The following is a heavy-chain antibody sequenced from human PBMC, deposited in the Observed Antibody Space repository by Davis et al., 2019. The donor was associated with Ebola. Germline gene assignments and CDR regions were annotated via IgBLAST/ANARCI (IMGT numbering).Heavy chain of an antibody. V-gene: IGHV3-21*01. Sequence: GESLKISCAASGFTFSSYSMNWVRQAPGKGLEWVSSISSSSSYIYYADSVKGRFTISRDNAKNSLYLQMDSLRAEDTAVFYCVRDSIEGATTFDPWGQGTLVTVSS. D-gene: IGHD1-26*01. J-gene: IGHJ5*02. CDR3: VRDSIEGATTFDP. CDR2: ISSSSSYI. CDR1: GFTFSSYS.